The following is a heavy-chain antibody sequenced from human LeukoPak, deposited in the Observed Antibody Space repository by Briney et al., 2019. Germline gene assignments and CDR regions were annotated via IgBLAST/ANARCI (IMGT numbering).Heavy chain of an antibody. D-gene: IGHD3-22*01. J-gene: IGHJ4*02. CDR3: ARGTFDSSGYYLFDY. CDR2: IYHRGSI. V-gene: IGHV4-39*07. CDR1: GGSISSSNSY. Sequence: SETLSLTCTVSGGSISSSNSYWGWIRQPPGKGLEWIGSIYHRGSIYLNPSLKSRVTMSIDTSKNQFSLKLSSVTAADTAVYYCARGTFDSSGYYLFDYWGQGTLVTVSS.